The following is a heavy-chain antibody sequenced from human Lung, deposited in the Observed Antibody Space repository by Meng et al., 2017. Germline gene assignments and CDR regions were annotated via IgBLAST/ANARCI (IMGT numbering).Heavy chain of an antibody. D-gene: IGHD2-21*01. CDR2: INAGSENT. J-gene: IGHJ4*02. V-gene: IGHV1-3*01. Sequence: QVHLVQSGAEVKKPGDSVKVSCKASGYTFTNYAMHWVRQAPGQGLEWMGWINAGSENTEYSQKFQGRVTLTRDTSATTAYMELRSLKSEDTAIYYCARDIVVTFGELTTLDSWGQGTLVTVSS. CDR3: ARDIVVTFGELTTLDS. CDR1: GYTFTNYA.